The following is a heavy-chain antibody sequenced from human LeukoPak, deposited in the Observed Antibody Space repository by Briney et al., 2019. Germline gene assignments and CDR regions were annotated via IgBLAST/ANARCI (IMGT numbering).Heavy chain of an antibody. Sequence: GGSLRLSCAASGFTFSSYAMSWVRQAPGKGLEWVSLISGDGGYTYYADSVKGRFTISRDNNKNSLYLQMNSLRSEDTALYYCAKVVSAYDPLFDCWGQGTLVTVSS. CDR3: AKVVSAYDPLFDC. CDR2: ISGDGGYT. J-gene: IGHJ4*02. CDR1: GFTFSSYA. D-gene: IGHD5-12*01. V-gene: IGHV3-43*02.